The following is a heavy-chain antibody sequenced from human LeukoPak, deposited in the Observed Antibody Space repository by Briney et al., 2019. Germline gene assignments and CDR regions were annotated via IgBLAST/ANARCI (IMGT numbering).Heavy chain of an antibody. CDR3: ARQGYYGSGPPGADALDI. D-gene: IGHD3-10*01. J-gene: IGHJ3*02. CDR1: GGSISSYY. CDR2: IYHSGSP. V-gene: IGHV4-59*08. Sequence: SETLSLTCRGSGGSISSYYLSWIRQPPGKGLEWVGYIYHSGSPTYNPSLTSRVKISVDTSKDQFCPALSSVTGADTAMYYCARQGYYGSGPPGADALDIWGQGTRVIVSS.